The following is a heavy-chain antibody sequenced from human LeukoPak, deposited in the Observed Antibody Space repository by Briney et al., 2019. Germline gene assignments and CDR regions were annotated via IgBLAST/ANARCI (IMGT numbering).Heavy chain of an antibody. CDR3: AKGLVGSYYSYDY. CDR2: ISGNGGTT. CDR1: GFTFSYYG. J-gene: IGHJ4*02. D-gene: IGHD1-26*01. Sequence: GGSLRLSCAASGFTFSYYGMTWVRQAPGKGLEWVSGISGNGGTTYYADSVKGRFTISRDNSKNTLYLQMNSLTAEDTAVYYCAKGLVGSYYSYDYWGQGTLVTVSS. V-gene: IGHV3-23*01.